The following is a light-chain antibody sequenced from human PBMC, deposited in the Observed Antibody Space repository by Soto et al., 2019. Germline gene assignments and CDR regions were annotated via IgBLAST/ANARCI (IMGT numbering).Light chain of an antibody. Sequence: EIVMTQSPDTLSLSPGEGATLSCRVSQSIRSNLAWYQQRPGQAPRLLMYGASTRADGIPARFSGSGSGTEFTLTISNLQSEDFAVYYCQQYNNWPPWTFGQGTKVDI. J-gene: IGKJ1*01. CDR2: GAS. CDR1: QSIRSN. V-gene: IGKV3-15*01. CDR3: QQYNNWPPWT.